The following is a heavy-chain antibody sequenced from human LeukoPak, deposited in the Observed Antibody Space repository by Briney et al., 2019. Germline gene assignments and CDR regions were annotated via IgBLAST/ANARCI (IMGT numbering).Heavy chain of an antibody. CDR3: ARVGYDILTGYYREFDY. D-gene: IGHD3-9*01. CDR2: ISASGGST. Sequence: GGSLRLSCAASGFTFSSFAMNWVRQAPGKGLEWVSGISASGGSTYYADSVKGRFTISRDNSKNTLYLQMNSLRAEDTALYHCARVGYDILTGYYREFDYWGQGTLVTVSS. V-gene: IGHV3-23*01. CDR1: GFTFSSFA. J-gene: IGHJ4*02.